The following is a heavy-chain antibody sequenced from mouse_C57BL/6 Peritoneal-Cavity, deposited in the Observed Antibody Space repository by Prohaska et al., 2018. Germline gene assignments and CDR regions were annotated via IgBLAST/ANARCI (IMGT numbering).Heavy chain of an antibody. V-gene: IGHV1-22*01. CDR2: INPNNGGT. Sequence: TDYYMNWVKQSHGKSLEWIGYINPNNGGTSYNQKFKGKATLTVNKSSSTAYMELRSLTSEDSAVYYCDGGVDYWGQGTTLTVSS. CDR3: DGGVDY. D-gene: IGHD1-2*01. J-gene: IGHJ2*01. CDR1: TDYY.